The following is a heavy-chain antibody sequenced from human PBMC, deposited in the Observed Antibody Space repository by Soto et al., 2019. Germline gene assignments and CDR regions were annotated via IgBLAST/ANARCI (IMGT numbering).Heavy chain of an antibody. J-gene: IGHJ4*02. CDR1: GFTVSTYA. Sequence: QVQLVESGGGGVQTGRSLRLSWVASGFTVSTYAMHLVRKVPGKVLVWVAIIWYDGSNKYYAGSVKGRFTLSRDDSKHTLYRLMHILRADDTGVYCCALEASYLVTCHCYFHYCGPGTPVTVSS. D-gene: IGHD5-18*01. CDR2: IWYDGSNK. CDR3: ALEASYLVTCHCYFHY. V-gene: IGHV3-33*01.